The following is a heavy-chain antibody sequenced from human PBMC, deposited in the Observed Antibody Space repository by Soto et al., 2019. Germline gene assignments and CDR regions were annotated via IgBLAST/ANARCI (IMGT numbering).Heavy chain of an antibody. CDR2: ISYDGSNK. CDR3: AKVLRSGGRGYGMDV. J-gene: IGHJ6*02. Sequence: QVQLVESGGGVVQPGRSLRLSCAASGFTFSSYGMHWVRQAPGKGLEWVAVISYDGSNKYYADSVKGRFTISRDNSKNTLDLQMNSLRAEDTGVYYCAKVLRSGGRGYGMDVWGQGTTVTVSS. CDR1: GFTFSSYG. V-gene: IGHV3-30*18. D-gene: IGHD3-3*01.